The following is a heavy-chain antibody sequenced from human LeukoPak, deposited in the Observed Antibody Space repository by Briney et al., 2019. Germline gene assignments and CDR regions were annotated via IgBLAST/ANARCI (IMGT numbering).Heavy chain of an antibody. CDR3: ARDLPYSSSDRTPFDY. V-gene: IGHV1-18*04. CDR2: ISAYNGNT. Sequence: ASVKVSCKASGYTFTGYYMHWVRQAPGQGLEWMGWISAYNGNTNYAQKLQGRVTMTTDTSTSTAYMELRSLRSDDTAVYYCARDLPYSSSDRTPFDYWGQGTLVTVSS. CDR1: GYTFTGYY. D-gene: IGHD6-6*01. J-gene: IGHJ4*02.